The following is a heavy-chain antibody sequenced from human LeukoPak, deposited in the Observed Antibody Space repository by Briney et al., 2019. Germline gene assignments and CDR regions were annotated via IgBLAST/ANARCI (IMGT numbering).Heavy chain of an antibody. Sequence: SETLSLTCTVSGGSISSYYWSWIRQPAGKGLEWIGRIYTSGSTNYNPSLKSRVTMSVDTSKNQFSLKLRSVTAADTAVYYCAREPLWSGYSYYYYYMDVWGKGTTVTVSS. D-gene: IGHD3-3*01. CDR1: GGSISSYY. CDR3: AREPLWSGYSYYYYYMDV. J-gene: IGHJ6*03. CDR2: IYTSGST. V-gene: IGHV4-4*07.